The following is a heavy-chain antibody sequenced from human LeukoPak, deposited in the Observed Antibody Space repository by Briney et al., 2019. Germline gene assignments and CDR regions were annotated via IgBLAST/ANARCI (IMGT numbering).Heavy chain of an antibody. CDR1: GFTFSNYA. J-gene: IGHJ4*02. D-gene: IGHD2/OR15-2a*01. CDR2: ISGSGAST. V-gene: IGHV3-23*01. CDR3: APDLWGSASSLDD. Sequence: GGSLRLSCAASGFTFSNYAMSWVRQAPGKGLEWVSLISGSGASTYYPDSVKGRFTISRDNSKNTLSLQMNSLRAEDTAVYYCAPDLWGSASSLDDWGQGTLVTVSS.